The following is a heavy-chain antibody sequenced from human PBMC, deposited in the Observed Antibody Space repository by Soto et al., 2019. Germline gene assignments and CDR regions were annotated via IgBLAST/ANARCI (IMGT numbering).Heavy chain of an antibody. CDR2: ISWNSGSI. D-gene: IGHD3-3*01. J-gene: IGHJ4*02. V-gene: IGHV3-9*01. CDR1: GFTFDDYA. CDR3: AKGSPNYDFWSGYYPFDY. Sequence: SLRLSCAASGFTFDDYAMHWVRQAPGKGLEWVSGISWNSGSIGYADSVKGRFTISRDNAKNSLYLQMNSLRAEDTALYYCAKGSPNYDFWSGYYPFDYWGQGTLVTVSS.